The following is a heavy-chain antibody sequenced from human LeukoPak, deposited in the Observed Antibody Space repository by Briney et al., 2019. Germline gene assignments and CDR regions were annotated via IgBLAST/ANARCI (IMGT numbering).Heavy chain of an antibody. Sequence: ASVKVSCKASGYTFTSYDINWVRQATGQGLEWMGWMNPNSGNTGYAQKFQGRVTMTRNTSISTAYMELSSLRSEDTAVYYCARWKSSVPASPPGGFQHWGQGTLVTVTS. V-gene: IGHV1-8*01. CDR3: ARWKSSVPASPPGGFQH. CDR2: MNPNSGNT. CDR1: GYTFTSYD. J-gene: IGHJ1*01. D-gene: IGHD1-1*01.